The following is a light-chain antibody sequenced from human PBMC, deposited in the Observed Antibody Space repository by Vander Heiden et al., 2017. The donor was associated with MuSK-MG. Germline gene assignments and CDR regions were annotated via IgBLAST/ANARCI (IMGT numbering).Light chain of an antibody. V-gene: IGKV3D-20*02. CDR2: ATS. CDR1: RVLNGNY. J-gene: IGKJ4*01. CDR3: QYEATGPT. Sequence: VLTQSPVPLSLSPGERATLFCRACRVLNGNYLGWLQPSPGQPPRLLIYATSSSPTGVPDKFSGSGAGTDFTLTIIRPEPEDIAVYYWQYEATGPTFGWGTSAEI.